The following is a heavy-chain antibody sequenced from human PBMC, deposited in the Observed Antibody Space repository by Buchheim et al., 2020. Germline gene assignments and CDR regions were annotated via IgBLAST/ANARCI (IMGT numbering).Heavy chain of an antibody. J-gene: IGHJ4*02. V-gene: IGHV3-23*01. CDR2: ISGSGGST. CDR1: GFTFSSYA. CDR3: AKDDSSGYRFGKRYYFDY. Sequence: EVQLLESGGGLVQPGGSLRLSCAASGFTFSSYAMSWVRQAPGKGLEWVSAISGSGGSTYYADSVKGRFTISRDNSKNTLYLQMNSLRAEDTAVYYCAKDDSSGYRFGKRYYFDYWGQGTL. D-gene: IGHD3-22*01.